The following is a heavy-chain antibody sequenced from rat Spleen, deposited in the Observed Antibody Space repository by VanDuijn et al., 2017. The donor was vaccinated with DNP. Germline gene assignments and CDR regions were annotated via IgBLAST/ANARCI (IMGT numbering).Heavy chain of an antibody. J-gene: IGHJ2*01. CDR2: IGYDGDSN. CDR3: ARYSLRRVWDY. CDR1: GFTFSDYY. D-gene: IGHD1-11*01. Sequence: EVQLVESGGDLVQPGRSLTLSCAASGFTFSDYYMAWVRQTPTEGLAWVAYIGYDGDSNYNGDSVQGRFTISRDNAKSTLYLQMNSLRSEDMATYYGARYSLRRVWDYWGQGVMVTVSS. V-gene: IGHV5-22*01.